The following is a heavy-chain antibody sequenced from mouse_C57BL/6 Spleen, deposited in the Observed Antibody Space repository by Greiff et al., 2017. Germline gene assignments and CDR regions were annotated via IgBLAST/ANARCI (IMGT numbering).Heavy chain of an antibody. CDR2: IYPGDGDT. V-gene: IGHV1-80*01. Sequence: QVHVKQSGAELVKPGASVKISCKASGYAFSSYWMNWVQQRPGKGLEWIGQIYPGDGDTNYNGKFKGKATLTADKSSSTAYMQLSSLTSEDSAVYFCARTITTGFDYWGQGTTLTVSS. D-gene: IGHD2-4*01. J-gene: IGHJ2*01. CDR1: GYAFSSYW. CDR3: ARTITTGFDY.